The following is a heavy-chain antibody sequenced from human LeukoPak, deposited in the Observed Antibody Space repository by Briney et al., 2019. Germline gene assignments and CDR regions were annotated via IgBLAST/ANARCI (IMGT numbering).Heavy chain of an antibody. J-gene: IGHJ4*02. CDR3: ARADFFDAGPDPIGP. D-gene: IGHD3-3*01. CDR2: INTKSGRT. Sequence: ASVKVSCKASGYTFTGYYIHWVRQAPGQGLEWMGWINTKSGRTSSARKFQGRVTMTRDPSITTVYMDMAWLTSDDTAIYFCARADFFDAGPDPIGPWGQGTLVTVSS. CDR1: GYTFTGYY. V-gene: IGHV1-2*02.